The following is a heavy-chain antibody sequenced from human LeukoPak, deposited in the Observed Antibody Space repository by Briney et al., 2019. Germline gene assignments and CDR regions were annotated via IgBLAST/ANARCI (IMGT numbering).Heavy chain of an antibody. CDR1: GFSFNTYS. D-gene: IGHD2-21*02. V-gene: IGHV3-48*04. J-gene: IGHJ4*02. CDR2: ISSDSGTI. Sequence: GGSLRLSCVASGFSFNTYSMNWVRQAPGQGLDWLSYISSDSGTIYYSDSVQGRFTVSRDNAQNSLYLQMNSLRAEDTAVYYCVREGRLRPSHIDYWGQGTLVTVSS. CDR3: VREGRLRPSHIDY.